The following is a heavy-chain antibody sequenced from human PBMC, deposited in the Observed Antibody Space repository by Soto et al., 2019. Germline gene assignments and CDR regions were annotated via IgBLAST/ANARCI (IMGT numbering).Heavy chain of an antibody. CDR1: GGSVSSGSYY. CDR3: ARDQRLASAGTTYYYCMYV. J-gene: IGHJ6*02. D-gene: IGHD6-13*01. CDR2: IYYSGST. Sequence: SETLSLTCSVSGGSVSSGSYYWSWIRQPPGKGREWNGYIYYSGSTNYNPSLKSRGTISVDTSKKPFSQKMSYVNAADTAVYYCARDQRLASAGTTYYYCMYVWGQGTTVTVSS. V-gene: IGHV4-61*01.